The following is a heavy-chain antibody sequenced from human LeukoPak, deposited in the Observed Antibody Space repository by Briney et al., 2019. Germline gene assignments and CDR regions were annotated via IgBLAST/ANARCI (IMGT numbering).Heavy chain of an antibody. CDR2: IYYSGST. J-gene: IGHJ6*02. Sequence: SETLSLTCTVSGGSISRYYWSWIRQPPGKGLEWIGYIYYSGSTNYNPSLKSRVTISVDTSKNQFSLKLSSVTAADTAVYYCARHYCSSTSCYPDDYYYGMDVWGQGTTVTVSS. V-gene: IGHV4-59*08. CDR3: ARHYCSSTSCYPDDYYYGMDV. CDR1: GGSISRYY. D-gene: IGHD2-2*01.